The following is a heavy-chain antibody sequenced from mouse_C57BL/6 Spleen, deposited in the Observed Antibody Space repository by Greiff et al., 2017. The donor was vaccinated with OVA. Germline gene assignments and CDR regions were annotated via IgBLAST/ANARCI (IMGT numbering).Heavy chain of an antibody. CDR2: IYPGDGDT. D-gene: IGHD2-3*01. V-gene: IGHV1-82*01. CDR3: ARTLYDGYLYAMDY. CDR1: GYAFSSSW. J-gene: IGHJ4*01. Sequence: QVQLQQSGPELVKPGASVKISCKASGYAFSSSWMNWVKQRPGKGLEWIGRIYPGDGDTNYNGKFKGKATLTADKSSSTAYMQLSSLTSEDSAVYFCARTLYDGYLYAMDYWGQGTSVTVSS.